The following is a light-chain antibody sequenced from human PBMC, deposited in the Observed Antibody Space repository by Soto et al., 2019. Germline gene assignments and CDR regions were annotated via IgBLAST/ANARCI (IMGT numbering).Light chain of an antibody. Sequence: EVVLTQSPGTLSLSPGERATLSCRASQSVTNNYYAWDQQKPGQSPRLLIFGSSDRATGIPDMFSGSGSGTDFTLTIRRLEPEDYAVYYCQQYGSPPPYTFGQGTKLDIK. CDR2: GSS. J-gene: IGKJ2*01. V-gene: IGKV3-20*01. CDR3: QQYGSPPPYT. CDR1: QSVTNNY.